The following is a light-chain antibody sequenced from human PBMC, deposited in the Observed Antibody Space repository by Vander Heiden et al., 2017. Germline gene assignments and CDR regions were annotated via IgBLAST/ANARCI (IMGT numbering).Light chain of an antibody. V-gene: IGKV3D-20*01. CDR1: QGISSSH. CDR3: QQYGSSPLT. Sequence: DIQLTQSPSTLSLSPGERATLSCGASQGISSSHLAWYQQKPCLAPMLLIYDASSRATGIPDRFSGIWSGTDATPTISRLEPEDFAVYYCQQYGSSPLTFGGGTKVEIK. CDR2: DAS. J-gene: IGKJ4*01.